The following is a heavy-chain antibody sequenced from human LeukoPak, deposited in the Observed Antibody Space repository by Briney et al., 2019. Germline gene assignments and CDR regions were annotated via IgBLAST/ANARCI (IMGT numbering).Heavy chain of an antibody. CDR2: IYYSGTT. CDR3: ARSPTYDFWSGYYYFDP. CDR1: GGSISSYY. V-gene: IGHV4-59*01. J-gene: IGHJ5*02. Sequence: SETLSLTCTVSGGSISSYYWSWIRQPPGKGLEWIGYIYYSGTTNYNPSLKSRVTISVDTSKNQFSLKLSTVTAADTAVYFCARSPTYDFWSGYYYFDPWGQGTLVTVSS. D-gene: IGHD3-3*01.